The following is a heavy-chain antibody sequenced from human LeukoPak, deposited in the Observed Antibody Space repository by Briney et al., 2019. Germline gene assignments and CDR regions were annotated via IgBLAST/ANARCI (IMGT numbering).Heavy chain of an antibody. CDR1: GFTFSSYW. Sequence: GGSLRLSCAASGFTFSSYWISWVRQAPGKGLEWVANIKQDGSEKHYVDSVKGRFTISRDNAKNSLYLQMNSLRAEDTAVYYCARGVGASWYWGQGTLVTVSS. CDR3: ARGVGASWY. V-gene: IGHV3-7*01. D-gene: IGHD1-26*01. J-gene: IGHJ4*02. CDR2: IKQDGSEK.